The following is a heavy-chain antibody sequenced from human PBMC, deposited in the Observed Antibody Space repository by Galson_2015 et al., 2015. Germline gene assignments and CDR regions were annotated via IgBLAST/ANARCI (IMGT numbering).Heavy chain of an antibody. Sequence: ETLSLTCAVSGYSISSGYYWGWIRQPPGKGLEWIGSIYHSGSTYYNPSHKSRVTISVDTSKNQFSLKLSSVTAADTAVYYCARDLRYGGNEEEDYWGQGTLVTVSS. CDR1: GYSISSGYY. J-gene: IGHJ4*02. D-gene: IGHD4-23*01. V-gene: IGHV4-38-2*02. CDR2: IYHSGST. CDR3: ARDLRYGGNEEEDY.